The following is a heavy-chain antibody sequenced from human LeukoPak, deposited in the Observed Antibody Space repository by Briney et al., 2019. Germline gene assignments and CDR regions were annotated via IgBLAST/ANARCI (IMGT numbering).Heavy chain of an antibody. CDR3: ASCKDGYKYFGY. J-gene: IGHJ4*02. V-gene: IGHV3-48*01. Sequence: GGSLRLSCAASGFTFSNYNMNWVRQAPGKGLEWVSYISSSSRTIYYADSVKGRFIISRDNAKNSLYLQMNSLRAEDTAVYYCASCKDGYKYFGYWGQGTLVTVSS. CDR1: GFTFSNYN. CDR2: ISSSSRTI. D-gene: IGHD5-24*01.